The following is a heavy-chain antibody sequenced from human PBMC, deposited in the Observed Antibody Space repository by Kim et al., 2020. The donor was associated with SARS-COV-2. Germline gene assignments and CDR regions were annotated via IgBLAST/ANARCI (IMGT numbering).Heavy chain of an antibody. CDR3: AKEAAEIWSSGTYFGAFDI. V-gene: IGHV3-23*01. J-gene: IGHJ3*02. D-gene: IGHD3-10*01. Sequence: RFTISRDNSRNTLYLKMNSVRAEDTAVYYCAKEAAEIWSSGTYFGAFDIWGQGTTVTVSS.